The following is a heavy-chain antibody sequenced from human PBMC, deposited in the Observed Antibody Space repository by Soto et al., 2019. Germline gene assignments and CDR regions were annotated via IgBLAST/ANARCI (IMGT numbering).Heavy chain of an antibody. Sequence: VQLLESGGGLVQPGGSLRLSCAASGFTFTTYAMSWVRQRPGKGLEWVSGISSSGAIPYYADSVKGRFTISRDQAKKTVYLQMNSLRAEDTALYYCAKVNSIVGDGDHDYWGQGTLVSVSS. V-gene: IGHV3-23*01. CDR3: AKVNSIVGDGDHDY. CDR2: ISSSGAIP. J-gene: IGHJ4*02. CDR1: GFTFTTYA. D-gene: IGHD4-17*01.